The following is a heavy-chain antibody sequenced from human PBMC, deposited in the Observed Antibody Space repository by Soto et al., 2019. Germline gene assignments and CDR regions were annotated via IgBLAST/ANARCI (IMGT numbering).Heavy chain of an antibody. CDR2: INHSGST. V-gene: IGHV4-34*01. J-gene: IGHJ4*02. Sequence: QVQLQQWGAGLLKPSETLSLTCAVYGGSFSGYYWSWIRQPPGKGLEWIGEINHSGSTNYNPSLKSRVTISVDTSKNQFSLKLSSVTAADTAVYYCARGTRNCDYGVDYFDYWGQGTLVTVSS. CDR1: GGSFSGYY. CDR3: ARGTRNCDYGVDYFDY. D-gene: IGHD4-17*01.